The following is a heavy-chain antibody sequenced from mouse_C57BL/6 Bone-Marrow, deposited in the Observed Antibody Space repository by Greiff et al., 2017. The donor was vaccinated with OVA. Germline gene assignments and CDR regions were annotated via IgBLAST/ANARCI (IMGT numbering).Heavy chain of an antibody. D-gene: IGHD2-1*01. CDR1: GYTFTSYW. Sequence: VQLQQSGAELVKPGASVKLSCKASGYTFTSYWMHWVKQRPGRGLEWIGRIDPNSGGTKYNEKSKSKATLTVDKPSSTAYMQLSSLTSEDSAVYYCAREGTMVTYYFDYWGQGTTLTVSS. V-gene: IGHV1-72*01. CDR2: IDPNSGGT. CDR3: AREGTMVTYYFDY. J-gene: IGHJ2*01.